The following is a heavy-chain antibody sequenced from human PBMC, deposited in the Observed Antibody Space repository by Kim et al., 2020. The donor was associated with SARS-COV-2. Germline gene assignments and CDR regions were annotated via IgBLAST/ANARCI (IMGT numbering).Heavy chain of an antibody. V-gene: IGHV3-53*01. D-gene: IGHD3-10*01. CDR3: AREAYYYGSGILY. Sequence: YADSVKGRFTISRDKSKNTLYLQMNSLRAEDTAVYYCAREAYYYGSGILYWGQGTLVTVSS. J-gene: IGHJ4*02.